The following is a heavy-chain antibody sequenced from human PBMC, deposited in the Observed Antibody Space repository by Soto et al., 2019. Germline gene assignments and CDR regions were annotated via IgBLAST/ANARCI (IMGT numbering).Heavy chain of an antibody. CDR2: ISAHNGKT. Sequence: QVQLVQSGAEVKKPGASVKVSCKASGYTFTSYGISWVRQAPGQGLEWMGWISAHNGKTNYAQKLQGRVTMPTDTPTTTAYMELRSLKSNDTAVYSCARILPPFDPWGQGTLVTVSS. V-gene: IGHV1-18*01. J-gene: IGHJ5*02. CDR1: GYTFTSYG. CDR3: ARILPPFDP.